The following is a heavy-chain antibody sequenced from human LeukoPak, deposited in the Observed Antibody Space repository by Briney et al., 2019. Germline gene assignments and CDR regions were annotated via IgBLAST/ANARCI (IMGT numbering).Heavy chain of an antibody. CDR1: GYSFSSYW. Sequence: GESLKISCKCSGYSFSSYWIRWVRQMPGKGLEWMGIIYPGDSDTRYSPSFQGQVTISADKSISTAYLQWSSLKASDTAMYYCAVTDFWSGYFDYWGQGTLVTVSS. CDR2: IYPGDSDT. CDR3: AVTDFWSGYFDY. V-gene: IGHV5-51*01. J-gene: IGHJ4*02. D-gene: IGHD3-3*01.